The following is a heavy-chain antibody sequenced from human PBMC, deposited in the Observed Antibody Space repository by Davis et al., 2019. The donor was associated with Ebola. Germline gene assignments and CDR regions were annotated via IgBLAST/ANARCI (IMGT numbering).Heavy chain of an antibody. CDR1: GYSFTSYW. CDR3: ARHVFSGHYYYYGMDV. Sequence: GESLKISCKGSGYSFTSYWIGWVRQMPGKGLEWMGIIYPGDSDTRYSPSFQGQVTISADKSISTAYLQWSSLKASDTAMYYCARHVFSGHYYYYGMDVWGQGTTVTVSS. V-gene: IGHV5-51*01. J-gene: IGHJ6*02. CDR2: IYPGDSDT. D-gene: IGHD1-26*01.